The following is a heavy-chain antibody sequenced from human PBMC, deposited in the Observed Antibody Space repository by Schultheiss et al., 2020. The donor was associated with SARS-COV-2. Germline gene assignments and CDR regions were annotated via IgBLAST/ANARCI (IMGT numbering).Heavy chain of an antibody. Sequence: SETLSLTCTVSGGSISSYYWGWIRQPPGKGLEWIGSIYYSGLTYYNPSLKSRVTISVDTSKNQFSLKLSSVTAADTAVYYCARDYMGGGVWGYWYFDLWGRGTLVTVSS. CDR2: IYYSGLT. J-gene: IGHJ2*01. V-gene: IGHV4-39*02. CDR1: GGSISSYY. D-gene: IGHD2-21*02. CDR3: ARDYMGGGVWGYWYFDL.